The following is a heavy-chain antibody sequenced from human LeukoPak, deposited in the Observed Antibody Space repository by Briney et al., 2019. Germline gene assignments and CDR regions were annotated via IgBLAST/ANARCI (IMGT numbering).Heavy chain of an antibody. CDR2: IYYSGST. V-gene: IGHV4-59*01. D-gene: IGHD3-22*01. CDR1: GGSISSYY. J-gene: IGHJ4*02. CDR3: AAGRAYYDSSGILDY. Sequence: SETLSLTCTVSGGSISSYYWSWIRQPPGKGLEWIGYIYYSGSTNYNPSLKSRVTISVDTSKNQFSLKLSSVTAADTAVYYCAAGRAYYDSSGILDYWGQGTLVTVSS.